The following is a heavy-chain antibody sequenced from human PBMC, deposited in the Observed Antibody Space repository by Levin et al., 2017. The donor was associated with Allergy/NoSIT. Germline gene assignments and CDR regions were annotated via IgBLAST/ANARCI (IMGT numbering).Heavy chain of an antibody. CDR1: GFTFRNSA. J-gene: IGHJ6*02. CDR2: ISHDGNNK. D-gene: IGHD3-16*01. Sequence: GESLKISCTASGFTFRNSAIHWVRQAPGKGLEWVAIISHDGNNKYYADSVMGRITISRDNSKNTLYLQVASLRVEDTAVYFCARAADYVMDVWGQGTTVTVSS. V-gene: IGHV3-30*04. CDR3: ARAADYVMDV.